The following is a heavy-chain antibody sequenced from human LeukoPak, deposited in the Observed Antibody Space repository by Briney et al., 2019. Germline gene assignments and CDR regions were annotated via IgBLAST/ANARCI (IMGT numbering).Heavy chain of an antibody. CDR3: AKLSPCDFWSGYPDHDPFDI. J-gene: IGHJ3*02. V-gene: IGHV3-23*01. Sequence: GGSLRLSCAASGFTFSSYAMSWVRQAPGKGLEWVSAISGSGGSTYYADSVKGRFTISRDNSKNTLYLQMNSLRAEDTAVYYCAKLSPCDFWSGYPDHDPFDIWGQGTMVTVSS. CDR2: ISGSGGST. CDR1: GFTFSSYA. D-gene: IGHD3-3*01.